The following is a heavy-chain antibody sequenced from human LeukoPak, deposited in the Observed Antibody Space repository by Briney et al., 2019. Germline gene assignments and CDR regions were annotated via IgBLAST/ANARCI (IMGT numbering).Heavy chain of an antibody. CDR3: ARDGSTAMVHYYYMDV. D-gene: IGHD5-18*01. CDR2: ISYDGSNK. J-gene: IGHJ6*03. V-gene: IGHV3-30*03. Sequence: GGSLRLSCAASGFTFSSYGMHWVRQAPGKGLEWVAVISYDGSNKYYADSVKGRFTISRDNSKNTLYLQMNSLRAEDTAVYYCARDGSTAMVHYYYMDVWGKGTTVTVSS. CDR1: GFTFSSYG.